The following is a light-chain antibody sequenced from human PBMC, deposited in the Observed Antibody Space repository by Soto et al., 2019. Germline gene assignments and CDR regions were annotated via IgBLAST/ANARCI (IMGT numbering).Light chain of an antibody. J-gene: IGLJ1*01. V-gene: IGLV2-14*01. Sequence: QSVLTQPASVSGSPGQSITISCTGTSSDIGGYNYVSWYQQHPGKAPKLMMYDVTKRPSGVSNRFSGSKSGNTASLTISGLQAEDEADYYCSSYTSISTHVFATGTKVTVL. CDR3: SSYTSISTHV. CDR2: DVT. CDR1: SSDIGGYNY.